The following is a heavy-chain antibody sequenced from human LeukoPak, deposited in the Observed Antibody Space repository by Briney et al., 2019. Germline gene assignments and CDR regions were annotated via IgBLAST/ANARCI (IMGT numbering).Heavy chain of an antibody. J-gene: IGHJ6*03. V-gene: IGHV1-18*01. CDR2: VSGDNGQT. CDR3: ARVYLYTTGWSAAYYYFMDV. D-gene: IGHD3-16*02. CDR1: TYISSDFG. Sequence: PGASVKVSCKASTYISSDFGISWVRLAPGGGLEWMGWVSGDNGQTNYGHKFYGRVTMTMETSTNTASMELRGLRPDDTAIYYCARVYLYTTGWSAAYYYFMDVWGKGTTVIVSS.